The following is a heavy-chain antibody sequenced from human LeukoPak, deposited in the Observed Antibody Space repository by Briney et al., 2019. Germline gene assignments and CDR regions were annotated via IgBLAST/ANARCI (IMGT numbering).Heavy chain of an antibody. CDR3: ARESITIFGVVIHENWFDP. CDR2: IIPIFGTA. J-gene: IGHJ5*02. Sequence: GSSVTVSFEASGGTFISYAISWVRQAPGQGLEWMGGIIPIFGTANCAQKFQGRVTITADESTSTAYMELSSLRSEDTAVYYCARESITIFGVVIHENWFDPWGQGTLVTVSS. CDR1: GGTFISYA. V-gene: IGHV1-69*01. D-gene: IGHD3-3*01.